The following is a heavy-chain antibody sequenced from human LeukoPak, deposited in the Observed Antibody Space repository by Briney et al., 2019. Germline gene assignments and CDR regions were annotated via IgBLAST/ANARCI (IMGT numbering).Heavy chain of an antibody. V-gene: IGHV3-7*03. CDR3: AKPNDAFDI. CDR2: IKQDGSEK. J-gene: IGHJ3*02. Sequence: GGSLRLSCAASGFTFSSYWMSWVRQVPGKGLEWVANIKQDGSEKNYVDSVKGRFTISRDDAKNSVYLQMNSLRAEDTAVYYCAKPNDAFDIWGQGTMVTVSS. CDR1: GFTFSSYW. D-gene: IGHD1-14*01.